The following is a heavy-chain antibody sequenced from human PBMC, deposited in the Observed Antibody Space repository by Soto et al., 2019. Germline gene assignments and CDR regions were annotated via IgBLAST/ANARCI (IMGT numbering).Heavy chain of an antibody. CDR3: ARHPSSGDPR. CDR1: GFTFSRYS. CDR2: ISSSSSYI. D-gene: IGHD4-17*01. V-gene: IGHV3-21*01. Sequence: EVQLVESGGGLVKPGGARRLSCAASGFTFSRYSMNWVRQAAGKGLAWVSSISSSSSYIYYADSVKGRFTISRDNAKNSLYLQMTSLRAEDTAVYYCARHPSSGDPRGGQGTLVTVSS. J-gene: IGHJ4*02.